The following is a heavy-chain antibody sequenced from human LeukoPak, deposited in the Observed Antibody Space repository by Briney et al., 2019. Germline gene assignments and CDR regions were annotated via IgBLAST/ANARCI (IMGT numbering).Heavy chain of an antibody. CDR3: AKLRSSAARYYYYYMDV. CDR1: GGSISSYY. D-gene: IGHD6-25*01. J-gene: IGHJ6*03. V-gene: IGHV4-59*01. Sequence: PSATLSLTCTVSGGSISSYYWTWIRQPPGKGLEWIGYVSYSGTTKYNTSLKSRVTMSVDMSKNRLSLRLTSVTAADTAVYYCAKLRSSAARYYYYYMDVWGKGTTVTVSS. CDR2: VSYSGTT.